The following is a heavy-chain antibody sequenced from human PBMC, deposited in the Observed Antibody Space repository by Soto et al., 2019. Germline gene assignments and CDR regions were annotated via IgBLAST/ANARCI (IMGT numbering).Heavy chain of an antibody. CDR2: IYYSGST. CDR1: GGSVSSGNFY. V-gene: IGHV4-61*01. D-gene: IGHD1-26*01. J-gene: IGHJ4*02. CDR3: ATGGAMAYYFDY. Sequence: SETLSLTCTASGGSVSSGNFYWSWIRQPPGKGPEWIEHIYYSGSTRYNPSLKSRVTISVDTSKNQLSLNLSSVTAADTAVYYCATGGAMAYYFDYWGQGTLVTVSS.